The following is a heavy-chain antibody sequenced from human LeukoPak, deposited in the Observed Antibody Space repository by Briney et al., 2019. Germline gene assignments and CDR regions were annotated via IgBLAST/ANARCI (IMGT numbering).Heavy chain of an antibody. J-gene: IGHJ6*04. V-gene: IGHV3-23*01. CDR1: GFTFSTFA. CDR2: ITGSGTST. D-gene: IGHD3-10*01. CDR3: AKAVSMVRGLIYYGMDV. Sequence: GGSLRLSCTASGFTFSTFAMSWARQAPGKGLEWVSIITGSGTSTYFADSVKGRFAVSRDNSKNTLYLQMNSLRAEDTAVYYCAKAVSMVRGLIYYGMDVWGKGTTVTVSS.